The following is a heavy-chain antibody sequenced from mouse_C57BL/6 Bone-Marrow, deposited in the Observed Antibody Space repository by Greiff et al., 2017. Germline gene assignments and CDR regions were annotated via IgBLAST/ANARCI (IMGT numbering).Heavy chain of an antibody. V-gene: IGHV5-17*01. CDR2: ISSGSSTI. CDR1: GFTFSDYG. CDR3: ARRYYDY. D-gene: IGHD2-3*01. Sequence: EVKLMASGGGLVKPGGSLKLSCAASGFTFSDYGMHWVRQAPEKGLEWVAYISSGSSTIYYADTVKGRFTISRDNAKNTLFLQMTSLRSEDTAMYYCARRYYDYWGQGTTLTVSS. J-gene: IGHJ2*01.